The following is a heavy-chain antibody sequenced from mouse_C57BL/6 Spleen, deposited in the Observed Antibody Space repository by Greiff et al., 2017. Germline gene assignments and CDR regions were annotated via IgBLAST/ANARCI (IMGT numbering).Heavy chain of an antibody. CDR1: GYTFTGYW. D-gene: IGHD2-1*01. J-gene: IGHJ4*01. CDR3: ARVYPAYYYAMDY. V-gene: IGHV1-9*01. CDR2: ILPGSGST. Sequence: QVQLQQSGAELMQPGASVKLSCKATGYTFTGYWIEWVKQRPGHGLEWIGEILPGSGSTTYNEKVKGKATFTADTSSNTAYMQLRSLTTEDSAIYYCARVYPAYYYAMDYWGQGTSVTVSS.